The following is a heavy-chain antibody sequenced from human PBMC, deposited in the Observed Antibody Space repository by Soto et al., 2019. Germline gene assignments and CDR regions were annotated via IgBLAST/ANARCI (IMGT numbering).Heavy chain of an antibody. CDR2: ISNNGGRT. CDR1: GFTFSSYA. CDR3: AKEVTTYGYFDF. D-gene: IGHD3-10*01. V-gene: IGHV3-23*01. J-gene: IGHJ4*02. Sequence: PGGSLRLSCAASGFTFSSYAMSWVRQVPGKGLEWLSAISNNGGRTYYADSVKGRFTISRDNSKNTVILQMSSLSVEDTAIYYCAKEVTTYGYFDFWGRGTLVNVSS.